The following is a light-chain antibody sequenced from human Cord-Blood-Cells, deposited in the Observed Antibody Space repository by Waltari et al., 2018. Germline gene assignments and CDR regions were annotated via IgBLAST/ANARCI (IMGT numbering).Light chain of an antibody. CDR3: SSYTSSSTVV. CDR2: DVS. CDR1: SSDVGGYNY. Sequence: QSALTQPASVSGSPGQSITIPCTGTSSDVGGYNYVSWYQQHPVKAPKLIIYDVSNRPAGVANRFSGSKSGNTASLTISGRQAEDEADYYGSSYTSSSTVVFGGGTKLTVL. V-gene: IGLV2-14*01. J-gene: IGLJ2*01.